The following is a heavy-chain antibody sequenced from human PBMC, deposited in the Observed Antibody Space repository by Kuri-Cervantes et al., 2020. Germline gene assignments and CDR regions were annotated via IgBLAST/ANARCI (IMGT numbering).Heavy chain of an antibody. V-gene: IGHV3-15*01. J-gene: IGHJ4*02. Sequence: GESLKISCAASGFTFSSYAMSWVRKAPGKGLEWVGRIKSKTDGGTTDYAAPVKGRFTISRDNSKNTLYLQMNSLRAEDTAVYYCAKEEWLVPSAEDYWGQGTLVTVSS. CDR3: AKEEWLVPSAEDY. CDR1: GFTFSSYA. CDR2: IKSKTDGGTT. D-gene: IGHD6-19*01.